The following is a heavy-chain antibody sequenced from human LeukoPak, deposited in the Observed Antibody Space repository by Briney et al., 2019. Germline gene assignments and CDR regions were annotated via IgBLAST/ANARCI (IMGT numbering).Heavy chain of an antibody. Sequence: AASVKVSCKASGYTFTSCGISWVRQAPGQGLEWMGWISTYNGNTNYAQKLQGRVTMTTDTSTSTAYMELRSLRSDDTAVYYCARAPERYFDFTDYWGQGTLVTVSS. D-gene: IGHD3-9*01. V-gene: IGHV1-18*01. CDR1: GYTFTSCG. CDR3: ARAPERYFDFTDY. CDR2: ISTYNGNT. J-gene: IGHJ4*02.